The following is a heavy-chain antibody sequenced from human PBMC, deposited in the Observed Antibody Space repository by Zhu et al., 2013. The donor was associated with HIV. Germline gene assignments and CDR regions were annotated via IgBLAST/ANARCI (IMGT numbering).Heavy chain of an antibody. Sequence: EVQLVESGGGLVQPGRSLRLSCAASGFTFDDYAMHWVRQAPGKGLEWVSGISWNSGSIGYADSVKGRFTISRDNAKNSLYLQMNSLRAEDTALYYCAKXRGXVAGSYYYYGMDVWGQGDHGHRLL. CDR1: GFTFDDYA. J-gene: IGHJ6*02. CDR2: ISWNSGSI. D-gene: IGHD3-10*01. CDR3: AKXRGXVAGSYYYYGMDV. V-gene: IGHV3-9*01.